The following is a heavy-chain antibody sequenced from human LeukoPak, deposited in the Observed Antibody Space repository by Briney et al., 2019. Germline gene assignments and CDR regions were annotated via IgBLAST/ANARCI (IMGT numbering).Heavy chain of an antibody. CDR1: GYTFTGYY. CDR3: ARDKGYCSGGSCGYFDY. D-gene: IGHD2-15*01. J-gene: IGHJ4*02. CDR2: INPNSGGT. Sequence: GASVKVSCKASGYTFTGYYMHWVRQAPGQGREWMGWINPNSGGTNYAQKFQGRVTMTRDTSISTAYMELSRLRSDDTAVYYCARDKGYCSGGSCGYFDYWGQGTLVTVSS. V-gene: IGHV1-2*02.